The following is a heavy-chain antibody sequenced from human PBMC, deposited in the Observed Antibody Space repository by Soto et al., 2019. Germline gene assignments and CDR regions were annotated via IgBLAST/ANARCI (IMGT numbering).Heavy chain of an antibody. D-gene: IGHD2-8*02. Sequence: GGSLRPSCAASGFICGSYDMSWVRQAPGKGLEWVSTILVDGRTFYVDSVKGRFTISRDSSQNTVYLQMNSLTAGDTALYYCAKATATGGGAFDICGQGTKVTVSS. V-gene: IGHV3-23*01. CDR2: ILVDGRT. J-gene: IGHJ3*02. CDR1: GFICGSYD. CDR3: AKATATGGGAFDI.